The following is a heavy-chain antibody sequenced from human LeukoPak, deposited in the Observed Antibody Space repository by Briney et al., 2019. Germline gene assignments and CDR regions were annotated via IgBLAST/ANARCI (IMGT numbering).Heavy chain of an antibody. CDR3: ARDLSERYSTDY. CDR2: IYSGDTT. V-gene: IGHV3-66*01. J-gene: IGHJ4*02. CDR1: GFSVSSNY. D-gene: IGHD1-26*01. Sequence: GGSLRLSCAASGFSVSSNYMIWVRQAPGKGLEWVSVIYSGDTTYYADSVKGRFIISRDNSQNTLALQMNSLRAEDTAVYYCARDLSERYSTDYWGQGTLVTVSS.